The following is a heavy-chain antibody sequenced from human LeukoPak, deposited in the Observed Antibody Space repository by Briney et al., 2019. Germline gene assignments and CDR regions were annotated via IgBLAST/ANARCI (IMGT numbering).Heavy chain of an antibody. CDR1: GFTFGGYG. V-gene: IGHV3-33*01. D-gene: IGHD1-14*01. Sequence: GGSLRLSCAGSGFTFGGYGMHWFRQTPGKGLEWVAVKGRFTISRDNSKNTMSVQMDDLRAEDTAVYYCTRYNNDHFDYWGQGTLVTVS. J-gene: IGHJ4*02. CDR3: TRYNNDHFDY.